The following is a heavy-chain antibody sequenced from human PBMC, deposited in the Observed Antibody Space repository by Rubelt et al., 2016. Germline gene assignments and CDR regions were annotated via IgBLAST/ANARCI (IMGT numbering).Heavy chain of an antibody. CDR1: GYTLTELS. CDR3: ARAYSGSYKKIDP. D-gene: IGHD1-26*01. J-gene: IGHJ5*02. V-gene: IGHV1-18*01. Sequence: QVQLVQSGAEVKKPGASVKVSCKVSGYTLTELSMHWVRQAPGKGLEWMGWISGYNGDKNYEQKLQGRVTMTTDTATSTAYMELRSLRSDDTAVYYCARAYSGSYKKIDPWGQGTLVTVSS. CDR2: ISGYNGDK.